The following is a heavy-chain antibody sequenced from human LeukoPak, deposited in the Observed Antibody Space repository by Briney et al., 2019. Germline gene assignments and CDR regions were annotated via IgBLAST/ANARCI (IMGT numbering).Heavy chain of an antibody. J-gene: IGHJ3*01. CDR2: IYSGGST. V-gene: IGHV3-53*05. CDR1: GFTFSSCW. CDR3: AKEHTLGATLGSGAFDV. D-gene: IGHD1-26*01. Sequence: PGGSLRLSCAASGFTFSSCWVSWVRQAPGKGLEWVTVIYSGGSTYYADSVKGRFTISRDNAKNSLFLHMISLTTEDTAFYFCAKEHTLGATLGSGAFDVWGQGTMVTVSS.